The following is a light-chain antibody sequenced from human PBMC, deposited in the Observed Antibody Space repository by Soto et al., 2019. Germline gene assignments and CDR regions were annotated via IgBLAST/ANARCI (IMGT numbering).Light chain of an antibody. Sequence: EIVLTQSPATLSLSPGERATLSCRASQSVIKYLAWYQQKPGQAPRLLIFDASNRATGIPARFSGSGSGTDFTITISSLEHEDFAVYYCQQRYIWPPITFGQGTRLEIK. CDR1: QSVIKY. CDR3: QQRYIWPPIT. J-gene: IGKJ5*01. V-gene: IGKV3-11*01. CDR2: DAS.